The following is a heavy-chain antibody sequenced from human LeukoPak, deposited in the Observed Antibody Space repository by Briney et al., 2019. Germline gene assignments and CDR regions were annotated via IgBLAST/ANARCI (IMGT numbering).Heavy chain of an antibody. CDR2: ISGSGGST. V-gene: IGHV3-23*01. CDR1: GFTFSSYA. D-gene: IGHD3-10*01. CDR3: ARAILDGSGSYPNWFDP. Sequence: GGSLRLSCAASGFTFSSYAMSWVRQAPGKGLEWVSAISGSGGSTYYADSVKGRFTISRDNSKNTLYLQMNSLRAEDTAVYYCARAILDGSGSYPNWFDPWGQGTLVTVSS. J-gene: IGHJ5*02.